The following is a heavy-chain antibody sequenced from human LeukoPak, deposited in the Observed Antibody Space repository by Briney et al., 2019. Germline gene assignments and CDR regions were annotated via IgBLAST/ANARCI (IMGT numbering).Heavy chain of an antibody. D-gene: IGHD2-15*01. CDR2: IKQDGSEK. Sequence: GGSLRLSCAASGFTFSSYWMSWVRQAPGKGLEWVANIKQDGSEKHYVDSVKGRFTISRDNAKNSLYLQMNSLRVDDMAVYYCARDRGGAESHGFDAFDLWGQGTIVTVSS. CDR1: GFTFSSYW. V-gene: IGHV3-7*01. CDR3: ARDRGGAESHGFDAFDL. J-gene: IGHJ3*01.